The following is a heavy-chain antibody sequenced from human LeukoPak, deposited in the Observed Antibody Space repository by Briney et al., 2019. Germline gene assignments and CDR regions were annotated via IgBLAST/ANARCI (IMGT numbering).Heavy chain of an antibody. Sequence: SGGSLRLSCAASGFTVSSNYMSWVRQAPGKGLEWVANIKQDGSEKYYVDSVKGRFTISRDNAKNSLYLQMNSLRAEDTAVYYCARYLGGKFWFFNWFDPWGQGTLVTVSS. J-gene: IGHJ5*02. CDR3: ARYLGGKFWFFNWFDP. CDR1: GFTVSSNY. V-gene: IGHV3-7*01. D-gene: IGHD3-10*01. CDR2: IKQDGSEK.